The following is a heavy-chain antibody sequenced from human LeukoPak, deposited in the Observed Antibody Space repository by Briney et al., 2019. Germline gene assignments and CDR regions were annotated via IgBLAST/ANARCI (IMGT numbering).Heavy chain of an antibody. Sequence: ASVKVSCKASGYTFTSYGISWVRQAPGQGLEWMGWISAYNGNTNYAQKLQGRVTMTTDTSTSTAYMELRSLRSDDTAVYYCARDGAGAEFTMARGVIRSYNWFDPWGQGTLVTVSS. V-gene: IGHV1-18*01. D-gene: IGHD3-10*01. J-gene: IGHJ5*02. CDR3: ARDGAGAEFTMARGVIRSYNWFDP. CDR1: GYTFTSYG. CDR2: ISAYNGNT.